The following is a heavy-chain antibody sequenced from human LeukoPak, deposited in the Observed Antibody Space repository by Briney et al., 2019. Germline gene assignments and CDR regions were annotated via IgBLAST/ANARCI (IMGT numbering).Heavy chain of an antibody. J-gene: IGHJ4*02. CDR2: ISSNGGST. CDR3: ARAAYYYDSSGYSDY. V-gene: IGHV3-64*01. Sequence: GGSLRLSCAASGFTFSSYAMHWVRHAPGKGLESVSAISSNGGSTYYANSVKGRFTISRDNSKNTLYLQMGSLRAEDMAVYYCARAAYYYDSSGYSDYWGQGTLVTVPS. D-gene: IGHD3-22*01. CDR1: GFTFSSYA.